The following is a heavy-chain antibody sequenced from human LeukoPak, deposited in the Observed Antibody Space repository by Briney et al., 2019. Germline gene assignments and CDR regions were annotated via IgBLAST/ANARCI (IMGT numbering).Heavy chain of an antibody. V-gene: IGHV1-18*01. J-gene: IGHJ4*02. D-gene: IGHD3-9*01. CDR2: ISAYNGNT. CDR1: GYTFTSYG. Sequence: GASVKVSCKASGYTFTSYGISWVRQATGQGLEWMGWISAYNGNTNYAQKLQGRVTMTTDTSTSTAYMELRSLRSDDTAVYYCARDPWYYDILTGYYEDYWGQGTLVTVSS. CDR3: ARDPWYYDILTGYYEDY.